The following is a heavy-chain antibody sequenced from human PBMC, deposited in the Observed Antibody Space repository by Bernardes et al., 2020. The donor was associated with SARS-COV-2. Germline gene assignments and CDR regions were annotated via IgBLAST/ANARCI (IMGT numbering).Heavy chain of an antibody. CDR3: ARGDSLLWFGDTGHY. J-gene: IGHJ4*02. D-gene: IGHD3-10*01. Sequence: ASVKVSCKASGYTFTSYVISWVRQAPGQGLEWMGWISAYNGNTNYAQNLQGRVTMTTDTSTSTAYMELRSLRSDDTAVYYCARGDSLLWFGDTGHYWGQGTLVTVSS. CDR2: ISAYNGNT. CDR1: GYTFTSYV. V-gene: IGHV1-18*04.